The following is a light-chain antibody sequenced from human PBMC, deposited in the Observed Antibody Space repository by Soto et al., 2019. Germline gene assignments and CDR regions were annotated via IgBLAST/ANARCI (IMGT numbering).Light chain of an antibody. J-gene: IGLJ1*01. CDR3: QSYDTSLSGSRV. V-gene: IGLV1-40*01. CDR1: SSSIGAGYD. CDR2: GNS. Sequence: QSVLTQPPSVSGGPGQRGTVSCTGMSSSIGAGYDVHWYQQLPGTAPQLLVYGNSNRPSGVPDRFSGSKSGTSASLAITGLQAEDEADYYCQSYDTSLSGSRVFGTGTKVTVL.